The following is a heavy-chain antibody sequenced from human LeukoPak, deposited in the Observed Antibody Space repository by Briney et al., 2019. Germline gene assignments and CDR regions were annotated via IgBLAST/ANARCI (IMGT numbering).Heavy chain of an antibody. CDR1: GFTFSGYA. CDR3: ARDRGGPFDY. D-gene: IGHD3-10*01. Sequence: GRSLRLSCAASGFTFSGYAMHWVRQAPGKGLEWVAVISYDGSNKYYADSVKGRFTISRDNSKNTLYLQMNSLRAEDTAVYYCARDRGGPFDYWGQGTLVTVSS. CDR2: ISYDGSNK. J-gene: IGHJ4*02. V-gene: IGHV3-30-3*01.